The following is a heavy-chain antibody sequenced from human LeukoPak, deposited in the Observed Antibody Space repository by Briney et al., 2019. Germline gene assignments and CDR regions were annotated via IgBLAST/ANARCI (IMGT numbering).Heavy chain of an antibody. V-gene: IGHV5-51*01. CDR3: ARHIGYSAWNPDY. D-gene: IGHD5-12*01. Sequence: GESLKISCKASGYSFTSYWIGWVRQMPGKDLEWMGIIYPYDSDTRYSPSFQGQVTISADKSISTAYLQWSNLKASDTAMYYCARHIGYSAWNPDYWGQGTLVTVSS. J-gene: IGHJ4*02. CDR1: GYSFTSYW. CDR2: IYPYDSDT.